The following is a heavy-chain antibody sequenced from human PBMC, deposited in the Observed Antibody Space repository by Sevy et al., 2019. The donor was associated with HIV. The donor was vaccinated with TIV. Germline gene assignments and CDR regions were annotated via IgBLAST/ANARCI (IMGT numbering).Heavy chain of an antibody. J-gene: IGHJ4*02. CDR2: IFSSGST. CDR3: VSLFLSYRSGWSYFDY. CDR1: GFTVNDKY. Sequence: GALRLSCAISGFTVNDKYIIWVRQAPGKGLGWVSVIFSSGSTYYADSAKGRFTISRDNSKNTVDLQMNSVRAEDTAVYYCVSLFLSYRSGWSYFDYWGQGTLVTVSS. D-gene: IGHD6-19*01. V-gene: IGHV3-66*02.